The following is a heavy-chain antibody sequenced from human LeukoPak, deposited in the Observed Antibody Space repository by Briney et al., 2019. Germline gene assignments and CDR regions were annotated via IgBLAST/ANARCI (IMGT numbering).Heavy chain of an antibody. D-gene: IGHD3-3*01. Sequence: PGGSLRLSCAASGFTFSNYGMHWVRQAPGKGLEWVAFIRYDGSNKYYADSVKGRFTISRDNSKNTLYLQMNSLRAEDTAVYYCAPPGAIFGVADDYWGQGTLVTVSS. J-gene: IGHJ4*02. V-gene: IGHV3-30*02. CDR3: APPGAIFGVADDY. CDR1: GFTFSNYG. CDR2: IRYDGSNK.